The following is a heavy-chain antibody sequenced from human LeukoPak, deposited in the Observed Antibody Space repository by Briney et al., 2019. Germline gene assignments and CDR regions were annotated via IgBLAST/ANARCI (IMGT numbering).Heavy chain of an antibody. J-gene: IGHJ4*02. D-gene: IGHD6-19*01. CDR2: FDPEHGET. Sequence: ASVKVSCKVSGHTLIELSMHWVRQAPGKGLEWMGGFDPEHGETIYAQTFQGRVTMTEDTSIDTVYMELSRLRSEDTAVYYCATDLTVAASGGFDYWGQGTLVTVSS. CDR1: GHTLIELS. V-gene: IGHV1-24*01. CDR3: ATDLTVAASGGFDY.